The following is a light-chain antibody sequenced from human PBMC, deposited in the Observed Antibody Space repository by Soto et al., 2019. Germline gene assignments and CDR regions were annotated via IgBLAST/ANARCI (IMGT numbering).Light chain of an antibody. V-gene: IGKV3-20*01. CDR3: QQYGSSPIT. Sequence: IVLTQSPGTLSMSPGERATLSCRASQSVSSSSLAWYQQKPGQAPRLLIYDASSRATGIPDRFGGGGSGTDFTLTISSLGPEDFAVYYCQQYGSSPITFGQGTKVEIK. J-gene: IGKJ1*01. CDR2: DAS. CDR1: QSVSSSS.